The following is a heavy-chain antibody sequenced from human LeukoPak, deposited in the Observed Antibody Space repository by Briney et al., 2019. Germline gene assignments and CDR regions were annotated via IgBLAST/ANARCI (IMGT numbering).Heavy chain of an antibody. Sequence: GGSLRLSCAASGFTFSTYPISWVRQAPGKGLEWVSAISGGGDSTYYADSVKGRFTISRDNSKNTLYLQMNSLRAEDTAVYYCAKDSVRGYSGYGNDGFDIWGQGTMVTVSS. CDR2: ISGGGDST. V-gene: IGHV3-23*01. D-gene: IGHD5-12*01. CDR1: GFTFSTYP. J-gene: IGHJ3*02. CDR3: AKDSVRGYSGYGNDGFDI.